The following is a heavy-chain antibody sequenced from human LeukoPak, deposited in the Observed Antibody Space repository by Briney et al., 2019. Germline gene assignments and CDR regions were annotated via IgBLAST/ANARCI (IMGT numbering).Heavy chain of an antibody. CDR2: IYHSGST. D-gene: IGHD2-21*02. CDR1: GGSISSGGYS. J-gene: IGHJ4*02. V-gene: IGHV4-30-2*01. CDR3: ARGPPYIVVVTAIGFFDY. Sequence: SETLSLTCAVSGGSISSGGYSWSWIRQPPGKGLEWIGYIYHSGSTYYNPSPKSRVTISVDTSKNQFSLKLSSVTAADTAVYYCARGPPYIVVVTAIGFFDYWGQGTLVTVSS.